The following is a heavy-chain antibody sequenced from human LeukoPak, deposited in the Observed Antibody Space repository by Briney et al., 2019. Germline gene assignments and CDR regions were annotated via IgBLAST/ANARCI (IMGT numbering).Heavy chain of an antibody. Sequence: SETLSLTCTVYGYSISSGYYWGWIRQPPGKGLEWIGSIYHSGSTYYNPPLKSRVTISVDTSKNQFSLKLSSVTAADTAVYYCARDRYYYDSSGYYLFDYWGQGTLVTVSS. V-gene: IGHV4-38-2*02. CDR2: IYHSGST. CDR3: ARDRYYYDSSGYYLFDY. D-gene: IGHD3-22*01. J-gene: IGHJ4*02. CDR1: GYSISSGYY.